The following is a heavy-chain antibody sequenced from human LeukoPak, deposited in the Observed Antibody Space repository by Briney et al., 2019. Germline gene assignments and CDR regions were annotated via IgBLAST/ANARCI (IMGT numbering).Heavy chain of an antibody. CDR1: GFTFSSYS. V-gene: IGHV3-21*01. CDR2: ISSSSRYI. D-gene: IGHD4-17*01. Sequence: GGSLRLSCAASGFTFSSYSMNWVRQAPGKRVEWVSSISSSSRYIYYADSVKGRFTISRDNAKNSLYLQMNSLRAEDTAVYYCARTMTTVNWFDPWGQGTLVTVSS. CDR3: ARTMTTVNWFDP. J-gene: IGHJ5*02.